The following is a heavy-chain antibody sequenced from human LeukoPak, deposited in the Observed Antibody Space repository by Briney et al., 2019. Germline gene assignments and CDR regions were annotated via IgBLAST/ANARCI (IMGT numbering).Heavy chain of an antibody. Sequence: ASVKVSCKPSGYTFTDYAINWSRQAPGQGLEYMGWVNTNTGNPTYAQGFTGRFVFSSDSSVSTAYLQITSLKADDSAIYFCASCNDSSGYFAYWGQGTLVTVSS. V-gene: IGHV7-4-1*02. CDR2: VNTNTGNP. J-gene: IGHJ4*02. CDR3: ASCNDSSGYFAY. D-gene: IGHD3-22*01. CDR1: GYTFTDYA.